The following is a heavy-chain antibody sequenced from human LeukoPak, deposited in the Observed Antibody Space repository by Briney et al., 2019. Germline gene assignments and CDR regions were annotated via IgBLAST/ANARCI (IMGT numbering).Heavy chain of an antibody. CDR1: GGTFSSYA. J-gene: IGHJ5*02. D-gene: IGHD6-19*01. Sequence: SVKVSCKASGGTFSSYAISWVRQAPGQGLEWMGGIIPIFGTANYAQKFQGRVTITTDESTSTAYMELRSLRSDDTAVYYCAKLDFEQWLLRPWGQGTLVTVSS. V-gene: IGHV1-69*05. CDR2: IIPIFGTA. CDR3: AKLDFEQWLLRP.